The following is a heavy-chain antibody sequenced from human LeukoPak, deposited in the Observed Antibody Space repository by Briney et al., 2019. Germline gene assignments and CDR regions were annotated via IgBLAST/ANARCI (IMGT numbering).Heavy chain of an antibody. V-gene: IGHV1-69*13. CDR1: GYTFSGNY. J-gene: IGHJ4*02. D-gene: IGHD5-18*01. CDR3: ARDPDTAMVPGKRESDY. Sequence: GASVKVSCKASGYTFSGNYIYWVRQAPGQGLEWMGGIIPIFGTANYAQKFQGRVTITADESTSTAYMELSSLRSEDTAVYYCARDPDTAMVPGKRESDYWGQGTLVTVSS. CDR2: IIPIFGTA.